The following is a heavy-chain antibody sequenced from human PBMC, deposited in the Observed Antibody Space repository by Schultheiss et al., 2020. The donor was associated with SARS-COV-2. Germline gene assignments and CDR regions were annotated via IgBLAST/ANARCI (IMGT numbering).Heavy chain of an antibody. V-gene: IGHV1-18*01. J-gene: IGHJ3*02. CDR1: GGTFSSYA. Sequence: ASVKISCKASGGTFSSYAISWVRQAPGQGLEWMGWINPNSGGTNYAQKFQGWVTMTTDTSTSTAYMELRSLRSDDTAVYYCARESWDSSDHDAFDIWGQGTMVTVSS. D-gene: IGHD3-22*01. CDR2: INPNSGGT. CDR3: ARESWDSSDHDAFDI.